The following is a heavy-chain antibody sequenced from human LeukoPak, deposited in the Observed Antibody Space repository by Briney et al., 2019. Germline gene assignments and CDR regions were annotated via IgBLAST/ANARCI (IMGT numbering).Heavy chain of an antibody. V-gene: IGHV1-69*06. CDR2: IIPIFGTA. CDR3: ARYSPITIFWPSYYYGMDV. Sequence: ASVKVSYKASGGTFSSYAISWVRQAPGQGLEWMGGIIPIFGTANYAQKFQGRVTITADKSTSTAYMELSSLRSEDTAVYYCARYSPITIFWPSYYYGMDVWGKGTTVTVSS. J-gene: IGHJ6*04. D-gene: IGHD3-9*01. CDR1: GGTFSSYA.